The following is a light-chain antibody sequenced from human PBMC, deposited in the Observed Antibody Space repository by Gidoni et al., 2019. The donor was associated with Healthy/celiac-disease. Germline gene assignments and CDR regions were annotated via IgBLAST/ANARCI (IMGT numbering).Light chain of an antibody. Sequence: ESVLTQSTATLSLSPGERGTLSCRASQSVSSYLAWYQQKPGEAPRLLIYDASNRSTGIPARFSGSWSGTDFTLTISSLAPEDFAVYYCQQRSNWPPLTFGQGTRLEIK. V-gene: IGKV3-11*01. CDR3: QQRSNWPPLT. J-gene: IGKJ5*01. CDR1: QSVSSY. CDR2: DAS.